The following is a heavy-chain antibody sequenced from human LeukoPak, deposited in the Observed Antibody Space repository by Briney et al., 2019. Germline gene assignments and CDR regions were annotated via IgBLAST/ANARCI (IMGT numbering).Heavy chain of an antibody. CDR3: ARHPAWMIRGQRSAMADF. J-gene: IGHJ4*02. D-gene: IGHD3-10*01. CDR1: GGSISSYY. Sequence: RSSETLSLTCTVSGGSISSYYWSWIRQPAGKGLEWIGRIYTSGSTNYNPSLKSRVTISVDRSKNQFSLKLSSVTAADTAVYYCARHPAWMIRGQRSAMADFWGQGTLVTVSS. V-gene: IGHV4-4*07. CDR2: IYTSGST.